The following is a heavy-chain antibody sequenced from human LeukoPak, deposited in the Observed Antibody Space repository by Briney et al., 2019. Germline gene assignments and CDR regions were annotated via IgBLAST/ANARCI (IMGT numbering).Heavy chain of an antibody. CDR1: GFAFSSFS. D-gene: IGHD1-26*01. J-gene: IGHJ4*02. CDR2: ISGDSSTI. Sequence: PGGSLRLSCAASGFAFSSFSTNWARQAPGKGLEWVSYISGDSSTIYYADSVKGRFTISRDSAKNSLYLQMSSLRDEDTAVYYCARDLHSGAYTFDYWGQGTLVTVSS. V-gene: IGHV3-48*02. CDR3: ARDLHSGAYTFDY.